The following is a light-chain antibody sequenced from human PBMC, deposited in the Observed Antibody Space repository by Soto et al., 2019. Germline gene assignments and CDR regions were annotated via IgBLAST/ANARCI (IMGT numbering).Light chain of an antibody. Sequence: DIQMTQSPSTLSASVGDTVTVTCRASQSIGRWLAWYQQKPGKAPKLLIFDAPTLENGVPARFSGSRSGPEFSLTISSLQPDDFATYYCQQYYSYWTFGQGTKVEIK. J-gene: IGKJ1*01. CDR3: QQYYSYWT. V-gene: IGKV1-5*01. CDR1: QSIGRW. CDR2: DAP.